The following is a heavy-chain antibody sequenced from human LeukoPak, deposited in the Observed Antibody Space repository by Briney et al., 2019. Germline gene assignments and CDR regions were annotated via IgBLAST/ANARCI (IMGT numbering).Heavy chain of an antibody. J-gene: IGHJ5*02. D-gene: IGHD3-10*01. V-gene: IGHV4-59*01. CDR1: GGSISSYY. CDR3: AREGSGSGSLWFDP. Sequence: SETLSLTCTVSGGSISSYYWSWIRQPPGKGLEWIGYIYYSGNTNYNPSLKSRVTISVDTSKNQFSLYLNSVTAADTAVYYCAREGSGSGSLWFDPWGQGTLVTVSS. CDR2: IYYSGNT.